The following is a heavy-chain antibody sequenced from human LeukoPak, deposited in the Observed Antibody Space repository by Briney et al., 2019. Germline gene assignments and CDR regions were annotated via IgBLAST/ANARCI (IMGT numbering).Heavy chain of an antibody. CDR2: IYPGDSDT. Sequence: GESLQISCKGSGYRFTSYWIGWVRQMPGKGLEWMGIIYPGDSDTRYSPSFQGQVTISADKSISTAYLQWSSLKASDTAMYYCARPTSTASFEFDLWGRGTLVTVSS. CDR3: ARPTSTASFEFDL. J-gene: IGHJ2*01. CDR1: GYRFTSYW. D-gene: IGHD5-24*01. V-gene: IGHV5-51*01.